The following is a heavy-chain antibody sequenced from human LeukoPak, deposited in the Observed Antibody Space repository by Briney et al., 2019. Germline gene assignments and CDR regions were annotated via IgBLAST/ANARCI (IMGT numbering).Heavy chain of an antibody. CDR1: GFTFSRYS. D-gene: IGHD1-26*01. CDR3: VRAEVGTTLKYYYYYMDV. J-gene: IGHJ6*03. CDR2: ISSSRSTT. V-gene: IGHV3-48*01. Sequence: GGSLRLSCAAPGFTFSRYSMTWVRQAPGKGLEWISFISSSRSTTYYADSVKGRCTISRDNSKNSMYLQMHSLRAEDTAVYYCVRAEVGTTLKYYYYYMDVWGKGTTVTVSS.